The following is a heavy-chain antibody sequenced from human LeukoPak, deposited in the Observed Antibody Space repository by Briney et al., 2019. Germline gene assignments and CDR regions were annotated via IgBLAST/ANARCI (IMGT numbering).Heavy chain of an antibody. CDR3: ARDRGTYFDY. D-gene: IGHD1-26*01. CDR1: GGSINSYY. J-gene: IGHJ4*02. V-gene: IGHV4-59*01. CDR2: IYYSGST. Sequence: SETLSLTCTVSGGSINSYYWSWIRQPPGKGLEWIGYIYYSGSTNYNPSLKSRVTISVDTSKNQFSLKLSSVTAADTAVYYCARDRGTYFDYWGQGPLVTVSS.